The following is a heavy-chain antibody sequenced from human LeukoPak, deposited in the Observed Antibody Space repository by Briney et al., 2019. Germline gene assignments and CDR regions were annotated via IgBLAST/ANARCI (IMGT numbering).Heavy chain of an antibody. CDR3: ADHYYDSSGYYEYFDY. J-gene: IGHJ4*02. Sequence: SVKVSCKASGGTFCSYTISWVRQAPGRGLEWMGRIIPILGIANYAQKFQGRVTITADKSTSTAYMELSSLRSEDTAVYYCADHYYDSSGYYEYFDYWGQGTLVTVSS. V-gene: IGHV1-69*02. CDR1: GGTFCSYT. CDR2: IIPILGIA. D-gene: IGHD3-22*01.